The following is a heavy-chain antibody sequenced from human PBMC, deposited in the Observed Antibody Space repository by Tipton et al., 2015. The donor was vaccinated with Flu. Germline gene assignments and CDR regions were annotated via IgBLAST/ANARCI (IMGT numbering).Heavy chain of an antibody. Sequence: TLSLTCLVSGDSIRSDYYWGWIRQPPGKGLEWIGHISRGGSAYYNSSLQSRVTISVDSSRNRFPLKLTSVTDADTSVYYCARGYDFYNGWYYFDYWGQGVLVTVSS. J-gene: IGHJ4*02. CDR3: ARGYDFYNGWYYFDY. D-gene: IGHD5-12*01. CDR2: ISRGGSA. CDR1: GDSIRSDYY. V-gene: IGHV4-38-2*02.